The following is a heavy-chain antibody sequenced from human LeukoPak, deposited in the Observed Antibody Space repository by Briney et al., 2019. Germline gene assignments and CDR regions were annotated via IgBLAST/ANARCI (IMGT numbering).Heavy chain of an antibody. Sequence: GGSLRLSCAASGFTFSSYSMNWVRQAPGKGLEWVSYISSSGSTIYYADSVRGRFTVSRDNAKNSLYLQMNSLRAEDTAVYYCARSTIPAALYFDYWGQGTLVTVSS. D-gene: IGHD6-13*01. CDR1: GFTFSSYS. J-gene: IGHJ4*02. V-gene: IGHV3-48*04. CDR2: ISSSGSTI. CDR3: ARSTIPAALYFDY.